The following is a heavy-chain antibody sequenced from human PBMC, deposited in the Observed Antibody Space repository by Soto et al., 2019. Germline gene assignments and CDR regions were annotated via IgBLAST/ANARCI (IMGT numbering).Heavy chain of an antibody. J-gene: IGHJ4*02. Sequence: QVQLQESGPGLVKPSQTLSLTCTVSGDSISSGGYYWSWIRQFPGKGLEWIGYIYYSGNTFYNPCLKSRITISVDTSQNQVSLKLNSVNAADTAVDYCSRGTYYFDYWGQGTLVTFSS. V-gene: IGHV4-31*03. CDR2: IYYSGNT. CDR1: GDSISSGGYY. CDR3: SRGTYYFDY.